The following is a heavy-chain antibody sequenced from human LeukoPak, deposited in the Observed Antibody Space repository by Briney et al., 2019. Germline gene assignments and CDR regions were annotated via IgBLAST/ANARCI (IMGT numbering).Heavy chain of an antibody. V-gene: IGHV3-53*01. CDR1: GFTVSSNY. D-gene: IGHD4-17*01. CDR3: AKGTSTVTNNWFDP. Sequence: GGSLRLSCAASGFTVSSNYMSWVRQAPGKGLEWVSVIYSGGSTYYADSVKGRFTISRDNSKNTLYLQMNSLRAEDTAVYYCAKGTSTVTNNWFDPWGQGTLVTVSS. CDR2: IYSGGST. J-gene: IGHJ5*02.